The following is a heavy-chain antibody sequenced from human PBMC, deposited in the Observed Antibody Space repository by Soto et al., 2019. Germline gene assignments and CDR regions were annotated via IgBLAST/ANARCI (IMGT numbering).Heavy chain of an antibody. CDR2: VYDRGST. CDR3: ARVFSGNREWFDP. CDR1: GASITISNW. Sequence: QVQLQESGPGLVKPSGTLSLTCAVSGASITISNWWSWVRQPPGKGLEWIGEVYDRGSTNYNPSLKSRVTISVDQSKNKLSLKLSSVTAADTAVYFCARVFSGNREWFDPWGQGILVTVSS. J-gene: IGHJ5*02. V-gene: IGHV4-4*02. D-gene: IGHD3-10*01.